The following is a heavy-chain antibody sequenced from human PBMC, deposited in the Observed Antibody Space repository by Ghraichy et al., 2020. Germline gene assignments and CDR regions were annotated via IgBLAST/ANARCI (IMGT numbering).Heavy chain of an antibody. D-gene: IGHD1-26*01. J-gene: IGHJ6*02. CDR1: GFTFSSYS. V-gene: IGHV3-48*01. CDR3: ARDKSFFYNYYYGMDV. Sequence: GGSLRLSCVASGFTFSSYSMNWVRQAPGKGLEWVSYISSSSSTIYYADSVKGRFTISRDNAKNSLYLQMNSLRAEDTAVYYCARDKSFFYNYYYGMDVWGLGTTVTVSS. CDR2: ISSSSSTI.